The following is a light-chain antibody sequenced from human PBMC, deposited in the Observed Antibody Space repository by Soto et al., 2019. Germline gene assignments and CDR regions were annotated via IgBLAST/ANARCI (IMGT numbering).Light chain of an antibody. CDR3: QQYGSSPRT. J-gene: IGKJ2*01. Sequence: EMVLSQSPATLSLYPGERATLSCRASQSVSSDYLAWYQQKPGQAPRLLIYVASSRATGIPDRFSGSGSGTDFTLTISRLEPEDFAVYYCQQYGSSPRTFGQGTKVDI. CDR2: VAS. CDR1: QSVSSDY. V-gene: IGKV3-20*01.